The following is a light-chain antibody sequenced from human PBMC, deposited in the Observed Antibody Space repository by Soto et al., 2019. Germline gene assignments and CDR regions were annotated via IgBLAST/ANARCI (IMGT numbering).Light chain of an antibody. V-gene: IGLV2-14*01. CDR3: SSYTSSRTLV. CDR1: SSDVGGYTY. Sequence: QSALTQPASVSGSPGQSITISCTGTSSDVGGYTYVSWYQQYPGKAPKLMIYDVSNRPSGVSYRFSGSKSGNTASPTISGLQAEDEADYFCSSYTSSRTLVFGGGTKLTVL. CDR2: DVS. J-gene: IGLJ2*01.